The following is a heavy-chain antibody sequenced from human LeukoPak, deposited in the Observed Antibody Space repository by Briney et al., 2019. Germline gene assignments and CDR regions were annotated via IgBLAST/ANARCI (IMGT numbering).Heavy chain of an antibody. D-gene: IGHD6-13*01. CDR3: ARSEYSSTWYGDYYYYYMDV. CDR2: INTDGSST. Sequence: RGSLRLSCAASGFTFSKYWMHWVRQAPGKGLVWVSRINTDGSSTSYADSVKGRFTISRDNAKNTLYLQMNSLRAEGTAVYYCARSEYSSTWYGDYYYYYMDVWGKGTTVTVSS. J-gene: IGHJ6*03. CDR1: GFTFSKYW. V-gene: IGHV3-74*01.